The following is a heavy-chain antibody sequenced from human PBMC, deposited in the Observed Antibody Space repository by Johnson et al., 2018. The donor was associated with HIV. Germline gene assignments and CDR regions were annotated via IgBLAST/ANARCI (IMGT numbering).Heavy chain of an antibody. D-gene: IGHD3-10*01. V-gene: IGHV3-7*03. CDR2: IIQDGSDT. CDR1: RCLFGFLS. Sequence: VQLVESGGGLVQPGGSLRLSCAASRCLFGFLSMRWVRQAPGRGLERVANIIQDGSDTYYVHSVKGRVTVSTDTAKNSLYLQMNSLRAEDTALYYCTRGATWFGDAFDIWGQGTMVTVSS. CDR3: TRGATWFGDAFDI. J-gene: IGHJ3*02.